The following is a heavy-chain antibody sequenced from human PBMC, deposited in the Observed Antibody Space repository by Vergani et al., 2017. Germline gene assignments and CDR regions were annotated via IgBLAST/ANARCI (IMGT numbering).Heavy chain of an antibody. CDR1: GFTFSSYA. J-gene: IGHJ3*02. V-gene: IGHV3-23*01. CDR3: ASPDSSGYLERAFDI. CDR2: ISGSGGST. D-gene: IGHD3-22*01. Sequence: EVQLLESGGGLVQPGGSLRLSCAASGFTFSSYAMSWVRQAPGKGLEWGSAISGSGGSTYYADSVKGRFTISRDNSKNTLYLQMNSLRAEDTAVYYCASPDSSGYLERAFDIWGQGTMVTVSS.